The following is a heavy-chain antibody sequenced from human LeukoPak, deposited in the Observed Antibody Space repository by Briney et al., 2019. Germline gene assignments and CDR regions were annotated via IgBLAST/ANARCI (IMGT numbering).Heavy chain of an antibody. J-gene: IGHJ2*01. CDR2: SGGDGGST. CDR1: GXTFSSYD. V-gene: IGHV3-23*01. CDR3: AKALNYWYFDL. Sequence: PGGSLRLSCAASGXTFSSYDMSWVRQAPGKGLEWVSASGGDGGSTYADSVKGRFTISRDNSKNTLYLQMNSLRAEDTATYYCAKALNYWYFDLWGRGNLVTVSS.